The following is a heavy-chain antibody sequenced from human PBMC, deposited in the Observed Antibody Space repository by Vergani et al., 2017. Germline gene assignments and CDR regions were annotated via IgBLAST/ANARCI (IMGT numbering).Heavy chain of an antibody. D-gene: IGHD4-17*01. CDR2: MNPNSGNT. CDR1: GYTFTSYD. Sequence: QVQLVQSGAAVKKPGASVKVSCKASGYTFTSYDINWVRQATGQGLEWMGWMNPNSGNTGYAQKFQGRVTMTRNTSISTAYMELSSLRSEDTAVYYCARVNRYNYGDYDGETWIDYWGQGTLVTVSS. V-gene: IGHV1-8*01. CDR3: ARVNRYNYGDYDGETWIDY. J-gene: IGHJ4*02.